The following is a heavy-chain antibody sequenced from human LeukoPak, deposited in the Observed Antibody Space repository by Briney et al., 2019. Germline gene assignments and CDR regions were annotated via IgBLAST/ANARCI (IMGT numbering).Heavy chain of an antibody. Sequence: ASVKVSCKASGYTFTSYDINWVRQATGQGLEWMGWINPNSGGTNYAQKFQGRVTMTRDTSISTAYMELSRLRSDDTAVYYCARGPNYYMDVWGKGTTVTVSS. CDR3: ARGPNYYMDV. CDR1: GYTFTSYD. CDR2: INPNSGGT. V-gene: IGHV1-2*02. J-gene: IGHJ6*03.